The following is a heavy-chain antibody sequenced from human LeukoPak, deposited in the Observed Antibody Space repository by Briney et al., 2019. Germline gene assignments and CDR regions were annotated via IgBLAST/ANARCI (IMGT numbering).Heavy chain of an antibody. Sequence: ASVKVSCKASGYTFTGYYMHWVRQAPGQGLEWMGWINPNSGGTNYAQKFQGRVTMTRDTSISTAYMELSRLRSDDTAVYYCARGMAAAGTLRWSWGQGTLVTVSS. CDR3: ARGMAAAGTLRWS. CDR2: INPNSGGT. CDR1: GYTFTGYY. J-gene: IGHJ4*02. D-gene: IGHD6-13*01. V-gene: IGHV1-2*02.